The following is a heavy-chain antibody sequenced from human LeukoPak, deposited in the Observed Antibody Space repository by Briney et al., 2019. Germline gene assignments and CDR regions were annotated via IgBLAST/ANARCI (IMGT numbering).Heavy chain of an antibody. Sequence: GGCLRLSCTASGLPFSSYEMNWVRQAPGKGLEWISYISSRGTTIYYADSVKGRFPISRDNAENSLYLQMDSLRAEDTAVYYCARVYDTSGYKTPPPDYWGQGTLVTVSS. D-gene: IGHD3-22*01. J-gene: IGHJ4*02. CDR2: ISSRGTTI. CDR3: ARVYDTSGYKTPPPDY. CDR1: GLPFSSYE. V-gene: IGHV3-48*03.